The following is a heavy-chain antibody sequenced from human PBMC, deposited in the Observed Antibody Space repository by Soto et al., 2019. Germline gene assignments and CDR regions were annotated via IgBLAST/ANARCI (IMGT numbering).Heavy chain of an antibody. CDR3: ARVYGGFDY. CDR2: IYYSGST. J-gene: IGHJ4*02. D-gene: IGHD3-10*01. V-gene: IGHV4-61*01. Sequence: PSETLSLTCTVSGGSVSSSSYYWSWIRQPPGKGLEWIGYIYYSGSTNYNPSLKSRVTISVDTSKNQFSQKLSSVTAADTAVYYCARVYGGFDYWGQGTLVTVSS. CDR1: GGSVSSSSYY.